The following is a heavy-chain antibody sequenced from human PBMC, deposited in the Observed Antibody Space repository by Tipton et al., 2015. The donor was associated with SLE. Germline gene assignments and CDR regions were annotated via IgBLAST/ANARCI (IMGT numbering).Heavy chain of an antibody. V-gene: IGHV4-34*01. CDR3: ARVQGNYYYYMDV. Sequence: TLSLTCTVYGESLSGHYWVWIRQPPGKGLEWIGDINHSGRIDYNPSLMSRVTISEATSKNQFSLTLTSVTAADTAVYYCARVQGNYYYYMDVWGEGTTVTVS. J-gene: IGHJ6*03. D-gene: IGHD3-10*01. CDR1: GESLSGHY. CDR2: INHSGRI.